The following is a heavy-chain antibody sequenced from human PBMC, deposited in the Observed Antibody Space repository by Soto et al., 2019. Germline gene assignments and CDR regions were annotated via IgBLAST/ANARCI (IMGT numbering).Heavy chain of an antibody. CDR1: GYTFTSYY. J-gene: IGHJ6*02. Sequence: ASVKVSCKASGYTFTSYYMHWVRQAPGQGLEWMGIINPSGGSTSYAQKFQGRVTMTRDTSTSTVYMELSSLRSEDTAVYYCARDQASSWSRRYYYYGMDVWGQGTTVTVSS. D-gene: IGHD6-13*01. CDR3: ARDQASSWSRRYYYYGMDV. CDR2: INPSGGST. V-gene: IGHV1-46*01.